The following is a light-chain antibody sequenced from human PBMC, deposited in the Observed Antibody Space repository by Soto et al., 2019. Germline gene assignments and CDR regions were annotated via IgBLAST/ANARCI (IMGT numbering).Light chain of an antibody. J-gene: IGKJ1*01. Sequence: DVQMTQSPSTLAASVGDRVTITCRASQKIDDWMAWDQQKPGKAPKLLIYRASKLESGVPSRFSGSGSGTEFTLTISSLQSDDFATYYCQQYHRWTFGQGTKVEVK. V-gene: IGKV1-5*03. CDR3: QQYHRWT. CDR2: RAS. CDR1: QKIDDW.